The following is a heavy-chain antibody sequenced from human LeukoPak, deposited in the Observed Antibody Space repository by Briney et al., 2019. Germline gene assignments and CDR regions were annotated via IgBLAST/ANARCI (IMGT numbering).Heavy chain of an antibody. CDR3: ARDLAPITPDSRVGC. CDR2: ISYDGSNK. J-gene: IGHJ4*02. Sequence: GGSLRLSCAASGFTFSSYWMHWVRQAPGKGLEWVAVISYDGSNKYYADSVKGRFTISRDNSKNTLYLQMNSLRAEDTAVYYCARDLAPITPDSRVGCWGQGTLVTVSS. V-gene: IGHV3-30-3*01. D-gene: IGHD3-22*01. CDR1: GFTFSSYW.